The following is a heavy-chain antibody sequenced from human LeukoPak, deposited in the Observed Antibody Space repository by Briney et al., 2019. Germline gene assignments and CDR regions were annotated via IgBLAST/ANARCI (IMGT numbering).Heavy chain of an antibody. J-gene: IGHJ4*02. Sequence: ASVKVSCKASGYTFTGYYIHWVRRAPGQGLEWMGWINPNSGDSNHTQKFQGRVTMTRDTSISTAYMELSNLRSDDTAVYYCARDRVYCSGTSCYVTSVDNWGQGTLVTVSS. CDR1: GYTFTGYY. D-gene: IGHD2-2*01. V-gene: IGHV1-2*02. CDR2: INPNSGDS. CDR3: ARDRVYCSGTSCYVTSVDN.